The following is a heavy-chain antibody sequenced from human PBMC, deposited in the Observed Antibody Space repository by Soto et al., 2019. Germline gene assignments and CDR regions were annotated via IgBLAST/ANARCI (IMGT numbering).Heavy chain of an antibody. CDR1: GGSFSGYY. CDR2: INHSGST. Sequence: SETLSLTCAVYGGSFSGYYWSWIRQPPGKGLEWIGEINHSGSTNYNPSLKSRVTISVDTSKNQFSLKLSSVTAADTAVYYCARMRYFYGMDVWGQGTTVTVSS. CDR3: ARMRYFYGMDV. D-gene: IGHD3-9*01. J-gene: IGHJ6*02. V-gene: IGHV4-34*01.